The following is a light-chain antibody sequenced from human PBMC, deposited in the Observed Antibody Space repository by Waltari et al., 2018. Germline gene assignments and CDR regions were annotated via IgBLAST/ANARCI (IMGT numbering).Light chain of an antibody. J-gene: IGLJ2*01. CDR3: SSYTTSSTLG. V-gene: IGLV2-14*03. Sequence: QSALPQPALVSGSPGQSITISCTGSSSDVGGYNLVSWFQQYPGKAPKLMIYDVSNRPSGVSNRFSGSKSCNTASLTISGLQAEDEADYYCSSYTTSSTLGFGGGTKLTVL. CDR1: SSDVGGYNL. CDR2: DVS.